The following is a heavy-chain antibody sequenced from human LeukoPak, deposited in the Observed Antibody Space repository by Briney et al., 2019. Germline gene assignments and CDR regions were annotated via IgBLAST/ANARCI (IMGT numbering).Heavy chain of an antibody. V-gene: IGHV3-30*04. CDR3: ARAHLSSSSTDYMDV. CDR2: ISYDGNIK. D-gene: IGHD6-6*01. CDR1: GFTLSSHA. Sequence: GGSLRLPCAASGFTLSSHAIHWVRQAPGKGLEWVALISYDGNIKYYADSVKGRLTISRDNSKNTLSLQMNSLRPEDTAVYYCARAHLSSSSTDYMDVWGKGTTVTVSS. J-gene: IGHJ6*03.